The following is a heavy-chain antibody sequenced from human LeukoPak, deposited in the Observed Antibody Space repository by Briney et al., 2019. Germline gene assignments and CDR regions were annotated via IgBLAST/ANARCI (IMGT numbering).Heavy chain of an antibody. Sequence: PSETLCLTCTVSGGAISSYYWSWVRQSAGHGLEWIGRIYTSGSTYYNPSLQSRVTISVHPSTNPFSLKLSSVTASATGAYYCPQVGHQYRSSWYQVYWPQETLVSVS. CDR3: PQVGHQYRSSWYQVY. CDR1: GGAISSYY. V-gene: IGHV4-4*07. J-gene: IGHJ4*02. CDR2: IYTSGST. D-gene: IGHD6-13*01.